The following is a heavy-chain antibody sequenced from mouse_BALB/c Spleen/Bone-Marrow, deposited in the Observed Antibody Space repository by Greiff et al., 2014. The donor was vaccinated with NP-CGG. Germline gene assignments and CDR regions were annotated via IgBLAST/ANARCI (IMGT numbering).Heavy chain of an antibody. CDR3: ADYRYDVNY. CDR2: IAPGSGST. Sequence: DLVKPGASVKLSCKASGYTFTSYWINWIKQRPGQGLEWIGRIAPGSGSTYYNEMFKGKATLTVDTSSSTAYIQLSSLSSEDSAVYFCADYRYDVNYWGQGTTLTVSS. V-gene: IGHV1S41*01. D-gene: IGHD2-14*01. CDR1: GYTFTSYW. J-gene: IGHJ2*01.